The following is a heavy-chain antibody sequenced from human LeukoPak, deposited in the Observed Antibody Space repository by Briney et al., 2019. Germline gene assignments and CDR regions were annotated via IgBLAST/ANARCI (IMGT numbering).Heavy chain of an antibody. V-gene: IGHV3-23*01. CDR3: AKDGHPFDY. Sequence: GGSLRLSCAASGFTLSSCAVSWVRQAPGKGLEWVSAISGSGGSTYYADSVKGRFTISRDNSKNTLYLQMNSLRAEDTAVYYCAKDGHPFDYWGQGTLVTVSS. CDR1: GFTLSSCA. J-gene: IGHJ4*02. CDR2: ISGSGGST.